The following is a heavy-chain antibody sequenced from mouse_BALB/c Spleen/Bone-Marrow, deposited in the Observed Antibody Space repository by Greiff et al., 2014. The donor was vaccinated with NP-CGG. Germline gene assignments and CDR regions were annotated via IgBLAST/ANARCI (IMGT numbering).Heavy chain of an antibody. CDR1: GYSFTGYT. Sequence: VQLKESGPELVKPGASMKIFCKASGYSFTGYTMNWVKQSHGKNLEWIGLINPFNGGSIYNQKFKGKATLTIHKSSSTAYMELLSLTSEDSAVYYCARRDYGSSPFDYWGQGATLTVSS. CDR2: INPFNGGS. D-gene: IGHD1-1*01. CDR3: ARRDYGSSPFDY. J-gene: IGHJ2*01. V-gene: IGHV1-31*01.